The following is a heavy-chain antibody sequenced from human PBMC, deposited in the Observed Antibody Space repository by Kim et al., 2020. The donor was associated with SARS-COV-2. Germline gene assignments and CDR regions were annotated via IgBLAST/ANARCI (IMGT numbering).Heavy chain of an antibody. D-gene: IGHD4-4*01. V-gene: IGHV1-69*13. CDR2: IIPIFGTA. Sequence: SVKVSCKASGGTFSSYAISWVRQAPGQGLEWMGGIIPIFGTANYAQKFQGRVTITADESTSTAYMELSSLRSEDTAVYYCARGVVVGYSNPYGDWFDPWGQGTLVTVSS. CDR1: GGTFSSYA. CDR3: ARGVVVGYSNPYGDWFDP. J-gene: IGHJ5*02.